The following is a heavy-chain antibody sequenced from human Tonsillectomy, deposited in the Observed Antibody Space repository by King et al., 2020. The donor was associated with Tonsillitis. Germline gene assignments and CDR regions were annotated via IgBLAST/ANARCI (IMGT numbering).Heavy chain of an antibody. D-gene: IGHD6-19*01. CDR2: IYPGDSDT. Sequence: VQLVESGAEVKKPGESLKISCKGSGYSFTRYWIGWVRQMPGKGLEWMGIIYPGDSDTRYRPSFQGQVTISADKSISTAYLQWSSLKASDTAMYYCARHFSQWPAIYWYFDLWGRGTLVTVAS. J-gene: IGHJ2*01. CDR3: ARHFSQWPAIYWYFDL. CDR1: GYSFTRYW. V-gene: IGHV5-51*01.